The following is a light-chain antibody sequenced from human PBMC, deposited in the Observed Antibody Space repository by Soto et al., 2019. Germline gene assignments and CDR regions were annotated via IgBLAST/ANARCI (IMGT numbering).Light chain of an antibody. CDR3: QQYNSYSWT. Sequence: DIQMTQPPSNQSASVGDRVTITCRASQSISSWLAWYQQKPGKAPKLLIYDASSLESGVPSRFSGSGSGTEFTLTISSLQPDDFATYYCQQYNSYSWTFGQGTKV. CDR2: DAS. J-gene: IGKJ1*01. CDR1: QSISSW. V-gene: IGKV1-5*01.